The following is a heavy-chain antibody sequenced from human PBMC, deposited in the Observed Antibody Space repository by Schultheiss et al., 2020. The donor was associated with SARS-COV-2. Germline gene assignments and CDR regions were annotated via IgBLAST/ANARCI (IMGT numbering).Heavy chain of an antibody. V-gene: IGHV4-34*01. CDR3: ASMLAKAAAGKPDGFDP. CDR1: GGSFSGDS. Sequence: SETLSLTCAVYGGSFSGDSWSWLRQPPGTGLKWIGESHCTGSANCNPSLKSRVTISVDTSKNQFSLKLSSVTAADTAVYYCASMLAKAAAGKPDGFDPWGQGTLVTVSS. CDR2: SHCTGSA. J-gene: IGHJ5*02. D-gene: IGHD6-13*01.